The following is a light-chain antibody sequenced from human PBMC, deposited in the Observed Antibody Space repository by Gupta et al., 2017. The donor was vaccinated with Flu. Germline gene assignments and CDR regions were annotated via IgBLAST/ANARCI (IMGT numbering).Light chain of an antibody. CDR2: GAS. J-gene: IGKJ4*01. CDR3: QQEKSWPPT. Sequence: PATLPVSPGEGATLSCRASQSVTTTLAWYQQKPRQAPRLLIYGASTRATGIPARFSGSGSGTEFTLTVTSLQSEDFAVYYCQQEKSWPPTFGGGTKVEIK. CDR1: QSVTTT. V-gene: IGKV3-15*01.